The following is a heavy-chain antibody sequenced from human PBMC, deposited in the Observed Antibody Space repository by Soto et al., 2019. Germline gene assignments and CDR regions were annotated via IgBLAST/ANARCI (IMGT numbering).Heavy chain of an antibody. CDR1: GYTFTNFG. Sequence: ASVKVSCKASGYTFTNFGSSWVRQAPGQGLEWMGWISAYNGNTNYAQNFQGRVTMTTDTSTSTAYMELRSLRSDDTAVYYCARDIAYYDSSEDAFDIWGQGTMVTVSS. D-gene: IGHD3-22*01. J-gene: IGHJ3*02. CDR2: ISAYNGNT. CDR3: ARDIAYYDSSEDAFDI. V-gene: IGHV1-18*01.